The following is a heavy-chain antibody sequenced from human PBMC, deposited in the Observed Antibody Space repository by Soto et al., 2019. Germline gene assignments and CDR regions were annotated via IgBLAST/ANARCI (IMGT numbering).Heavy chain of an antibody. CDR2: IYPGDSYT. J-gene: IGHJ4*02. V-gene: IGHV5-51*01. Sequence: VESVTISCEVSGDSFTRYWIVWVRQMPGKGLEWMGMIYPGDSYTRYSPSFQGQVTISADKSIRTAYLQWSSLKSSDTSMYYCARGMDGMIDYWGQGTLVSVSS. D-gene: IGHD1-20*01. CDR1: GDSFTRYW. CDR3: ARGMDGMIDY.